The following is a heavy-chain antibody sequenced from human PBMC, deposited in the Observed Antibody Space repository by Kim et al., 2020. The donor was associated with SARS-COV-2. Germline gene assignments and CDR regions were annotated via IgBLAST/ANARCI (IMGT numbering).Heavy chain of an antibody. CDR3: AREGYYYGSGSYLDFDY. D-gene: IGHD3-10*01. CDR2: ISAYNGNT. J-gene: IGHJ4*02. Sequence: ASVKVSCKASGYTFTSYGISWVRQAPGQGLEWMGWISAYNGNTNYAQKLQGRVTMTTDTSTSTAYMELRSLRSDDTAVYYCAREGYYYGSGSYLDFDYWGQGTLVTVSS. V-gene: IGHV1-18*04. CDR1: GYTFTSYG.